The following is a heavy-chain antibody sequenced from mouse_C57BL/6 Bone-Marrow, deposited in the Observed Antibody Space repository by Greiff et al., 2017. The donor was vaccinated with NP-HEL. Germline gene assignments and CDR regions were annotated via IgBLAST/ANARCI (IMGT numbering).Heavy chain of an antibody. D-gene: IGHD1-1*01. J-gene: IGHJ1*03. CDR2: IYIGNGYT. Sequence: VQLQQSGAELVRPGSSVKMSCKTSGYTFTSYGINWVKQRPGQGLEWIGYIYIGNGYTEYNEKFKGKATLTSDTSSSTAYMQLSSLTSEDSAIYFCARDPYYYGSSYGYFDVWGTGTTVTVSS. V-gene: IGHV1-58*01. CDR3: ARDPYYYGSSYGYFDV. CDR1: GYTFTSYG.